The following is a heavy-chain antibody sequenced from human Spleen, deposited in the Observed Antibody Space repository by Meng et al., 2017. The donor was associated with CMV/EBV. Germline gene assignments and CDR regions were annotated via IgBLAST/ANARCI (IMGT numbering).Heavy chain of an antibody. J-gene: IGHJ4*02. V-gene: IGHV3-48*03. Sequence: GGSLRLSCAAYGFTFSSYEMNWVRQAPGKGLEWVSYISSSASTIYYADSVKGRFTISRDNAKKSLYLQMNSLRAEDTAVYFCAREWYPVATPAPYFDFWGQGTLVTVSS. CDR3: AREWYPVATPAPYFDF. D-gene: IGHD4-23*01. CDR2: ISSSASTI. CDR1: GFTFSSYE.